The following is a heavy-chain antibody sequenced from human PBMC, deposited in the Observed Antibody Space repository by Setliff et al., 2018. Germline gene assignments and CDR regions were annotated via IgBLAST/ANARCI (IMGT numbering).Heavy chain of an antibody. Sequence: ASVKVSCKASGGTFSCYDINWVRQAPGKGREWMGVINPSDGSTTYAQKFQGRVKMTRDTSTNTVYMQLSSLRSEDTAVDYCARASTAKNFWGEYSDYWGQGTLVTVSS. V-gene: IGHV1-46*01. J-gene: IGHJ4*02. CDR3: ARASTAKNFWGEYSDY. D-gene: IGHD3-16*01. CDR2: INPSDGST. CDR1: GGTFSCYD.